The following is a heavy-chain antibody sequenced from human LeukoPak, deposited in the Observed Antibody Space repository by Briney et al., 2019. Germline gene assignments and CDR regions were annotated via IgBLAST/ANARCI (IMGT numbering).Heavy chain of an antibody. Sequence: GGSLRLSCAASGFTFSSYAMSWVRQAPGKGLEWASAISGSGGSTYYADSVKGRFTISRDNSKNTLYLQMNSLRAEDTAVYYCAKTIVGALGAFDIWGQGTMVTVSS. CDR3: AKTIVGALGAFDI. V-gene: IGHV3-23*01. D-gene: IGHD1-26*01. J-gene: IGHJ3*02. CDR1: GFTFSSYA. CDR2: ISGSGGST.